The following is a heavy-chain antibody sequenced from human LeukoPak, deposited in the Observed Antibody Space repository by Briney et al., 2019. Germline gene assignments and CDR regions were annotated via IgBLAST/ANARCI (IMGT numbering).Heavy chain of an antibody. V-gene: IGHV3-64*01. Sequence: PGGSLRLSCAASGFPFRSYAMHWVRQAPGKGLEYVSAITLDGISTYYASSVKGRFTISRDNSKNTLYLQMGSLRAEDMAVNYCARVAVPGTYDYWGQGTLVTVSS. CDR1: GFPFRSYA. CDR2: ITLDGIST. J-gene: IGHJ4*02. D-gene: IGHD6-19*01. CDR3: ARVAVPGTYDY.